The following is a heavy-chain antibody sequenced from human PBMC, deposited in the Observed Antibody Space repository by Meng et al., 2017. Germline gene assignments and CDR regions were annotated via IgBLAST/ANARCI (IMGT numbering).Heavy chain of an antibody. J-gene: IGHJ4*02. CDR3: TRDKGARGYSFGYADS. V-gene: IGHV3-49*04. CDR1: GFTFGDYT. D-gene: IGHD5-18*01. Sequence: GESLKISCTSSGFTFGDYTMGWVRQAPGGGLEWVGFIRMKAYGGTPEYAASVKGRFTISRDDSKSIVYLQMDSLKTEDTAFYYCTRDKGARGYSFGYADSWGQGTLVTVSS. CDR2: IRMKAYGGTP.